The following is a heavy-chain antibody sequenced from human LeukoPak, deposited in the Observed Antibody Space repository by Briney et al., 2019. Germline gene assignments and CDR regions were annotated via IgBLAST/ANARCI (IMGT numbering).Heavy chain of an antibody. CDR1: GGTFSSYT. J-gene: IGHJ4*02. CDR2: IIHILGIA. CDR3: ASLLTGGSYADY. D-gene: IGHD1-26*01. V-gene: IGHV1-69*02. Sequence: SVQVSCKASGGTFSSYTISWVRQPPGQGLEWMGRIIHILGIANYAQKFQGRVTITADNSTSTAYMELSSLRSEDTAVYYCASLLTGGSYADYWGQGTLVTVSS.